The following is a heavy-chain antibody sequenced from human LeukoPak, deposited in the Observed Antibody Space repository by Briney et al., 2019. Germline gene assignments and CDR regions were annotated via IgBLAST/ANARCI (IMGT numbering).Heavy chain of an antibody. CDR2: ISSSGYYI. CDR1: GFTFSSHS. Sequence: GGSLRLSCAASGFTFSSHSMNWVRQAPGKGLEWVSCISSSGYYIFYADSVKGRFTISRDNAKSSLYLQMNSLRAEDTAVYYCARAGYSGNYRDAFDIWGQGTMVTVSS. J-gene: IGHJ3*02. D-gene: IGHD1-26*01. V-gene: IGHV3-21*06. CDR3: ARAGYSGNYRDAFDI.